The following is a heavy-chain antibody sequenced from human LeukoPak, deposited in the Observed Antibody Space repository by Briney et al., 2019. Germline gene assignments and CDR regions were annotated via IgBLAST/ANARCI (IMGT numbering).Heavy chain of an antibody. CDR2: IYHSWST. V-gene: IGHV4-30-2*01. J-gene: IGHJ2*01. D-gene: IGHD6-13*01. CDR3: ARGLVAAAGNWYFDL. CDR1: GGSISSGGYS. Sequence: SETLSLTCAVSGGSISSGGYSWSWIRHPPGKGLEWIGYIYHSWSTYYNPSLKSRVTISVDRFKNQFSLKLSSVTAADTAVYYCARGLVAAAGNWYFDLWGRGTLVTVSS.